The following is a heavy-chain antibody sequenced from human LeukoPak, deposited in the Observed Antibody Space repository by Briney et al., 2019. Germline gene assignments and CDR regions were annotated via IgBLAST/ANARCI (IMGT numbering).Heavy chain of an antibody. D-gene: IGHD1-26*01. V-gene: IGHV4-39*01. CDR3: ARRWDADFSHDAFDI. J-gene: IGHJ3*02. CDR2: IYYRGNT. Sequence: SETLSLTCTVSGGSINNYYWGWIRQPPGKGLEWIGFIYYRGNTYYNPSLKSRVTISVDTSKNQFSLKLSSVTAADTAVYYCARRWDADFSHDAFDIWGQGTMVTVSS. CDR1: GGSINNYY.